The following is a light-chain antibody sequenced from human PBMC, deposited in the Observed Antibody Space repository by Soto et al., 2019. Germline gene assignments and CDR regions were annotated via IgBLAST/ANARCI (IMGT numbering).Light chain of an antibody. CDR2: DAS. CDR1: PSVSGSN. CDR3: QQYGSSRT. V-gene: IGKV3D-20*01. Sequence: EIVLTQSPGTLSLSPGERATLSCRASPSVSGSNLAWYQQKPGLAPRLLIYDASNRATGIPDRFSGSGSGTDFTLTISRLEPEDSAVYYCQQYGSSRTFGQGTKVDIK. J-gene: IGKJ1*01.